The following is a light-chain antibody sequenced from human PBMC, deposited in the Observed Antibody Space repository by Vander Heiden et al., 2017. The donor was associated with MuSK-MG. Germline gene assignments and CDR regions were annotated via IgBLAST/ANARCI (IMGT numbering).Light chain of an antibody. Sequence: DIVMTQSPLSLPVTPGEPASISCRSSQSLLHSNGYNYLDWYLQKPGQSPQLLIYLGSNRASGVPDRFSGSGSGTDFTLKIIRVEAEDVGVYYCRQALQTPLTFGQGTKVEIK. V-gene: IGKV2-28*01. CDR3: RQALQTPLT. CDR2: LGS. J-gene: IGKJ1*01. CDR1: QSLLHSNGYNY.